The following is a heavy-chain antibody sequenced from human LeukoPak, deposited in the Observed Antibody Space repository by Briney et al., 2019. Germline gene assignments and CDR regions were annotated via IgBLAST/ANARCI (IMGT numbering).Heavy chain of an antibody. V-gene: IGHV3-23*01. J-gene: IGHJ4*02. CDR2: VSSGASST. D-gene: IGHD3-10*01. CDR1: GFTFSTYA. CDR3: AKDARGSEGF. Sequence: SGGSLRLSCAASGFTFSTYAMSWVRQAPGKGLEWVSAVSSGASSTYYADSVRGRFTISRDNSKNTLYLQMNSLIADDTAVYYCAKDARGSEGFWGQGTLVTVSS.